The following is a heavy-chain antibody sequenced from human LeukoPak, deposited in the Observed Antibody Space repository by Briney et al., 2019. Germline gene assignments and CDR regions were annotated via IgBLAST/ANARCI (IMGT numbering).Heavy chain of an antibody. J-gene: IGHJ6*02. CDR1: GGSISSSSYY. D-gene: IGHD3-10*01. V-gene: IGHV4-39*07. CDR2: IYYSGST. CDR3: ARPTPLYYYGSGTPGGDV. Sequence: SETLSLTCTVSGGSISSSSYYWGWIRQPPGKGLEWIGSIYYSGSTYYNPSLKSRVTISVDTSKNQFSLKLSSVTAADTAVYYCARPTPLYYYGSGTPGGDVWGQGTTVTVSS.